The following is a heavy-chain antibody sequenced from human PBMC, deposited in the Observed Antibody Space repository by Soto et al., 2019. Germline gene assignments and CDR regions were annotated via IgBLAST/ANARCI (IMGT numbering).Heavy chain of an antibody. CDR3: ARGRGYSGDDHYYYFDMDV. V-gene: IGHV1-69*13. CDR1: GGTFNNYP. J-gene: IGHJ6*02. CDR2: SIPIFGTA. D-gene: IGHD5-12*01. Sequence: SVKVSCKASGGTFNNYPITWVRQAPGEGLEWMGGSIPIFGTANYAQRFQGRVTISVDESTSTAYMELSSLRSEDTAVYYCARGRGYSGDDHYYYFDMDVWGQGTTVTVSS.